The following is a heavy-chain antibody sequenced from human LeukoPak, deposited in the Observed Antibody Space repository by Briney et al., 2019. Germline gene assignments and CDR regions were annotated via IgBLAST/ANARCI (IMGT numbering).Heavy chain of an antibody. J-gene: IGHJ3*02. D-gene: IGHD3-10*01. V-gene: IGHV1-8*01. Sequence: GASVKVSCKASGYTFTSYDINWVRQASGQGPEWMGWMNPNSGNTGYGQKFQGRVTMTRGTSISTAYMELSSLRSEDTAVYYCVRRGERGSDIWGQGTMVTVSS. CDR1: GYTFTSYD. CDR3: VRRGERGSDI. CDR2: MNPNSGNT.